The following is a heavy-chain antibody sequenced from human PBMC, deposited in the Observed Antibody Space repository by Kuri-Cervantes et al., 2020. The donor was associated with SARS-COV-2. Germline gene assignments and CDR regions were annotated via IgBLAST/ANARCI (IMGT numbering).Heavy chain of an antibody. Sequence: SETLSLPCTVSGGSISSYYWSWSRQPPGKGLEWMGYIYYSGSTNYNPSLKSRVTISVDTSKNQFSLKLSSVTAADTAVYYWATWELLGGYWGQGTLVTVSS. V-gene: IGHV4-59*01. D-gene: IGHD1-26*01. CDR3: ATWELLGGY. CDR2: IYYSGST. CDR1: GGSISSYY. J-gene: IGHJ4*02.